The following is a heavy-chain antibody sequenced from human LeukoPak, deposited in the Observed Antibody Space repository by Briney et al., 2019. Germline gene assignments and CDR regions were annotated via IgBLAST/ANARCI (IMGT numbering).Heavy chain of an antibody. Sequence: SETLSLTCAVYGGSFSGYYWSWIRQPPGKGLEWIGEINHSGSTNYNPFLKSRVTISVDTSKNQFSLKLSSVTAADTAVYYCARGRAAASGDYWGQGTLVTVSS. CDR1: GGSFSGYY. CDR2: INHSGST. J-gene: IGHJ4*02. D-gene: IGHD2-2*01. V-gene: IGHV4-34*01. CDR3: ARGRAAASGDY.